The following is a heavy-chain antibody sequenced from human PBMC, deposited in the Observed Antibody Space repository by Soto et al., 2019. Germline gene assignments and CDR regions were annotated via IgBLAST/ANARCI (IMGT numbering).Heavy chain of an antibody. D-gene: IGHD2-2*02. CDR2: INPNSGGT. CDR1: GYTFSGYY. CDR3: ARSLTEGYCTITGCYTRPLYGMDV. J-gene: IGHJ6*02. V-gene: IGHV1-2*02. Sequence: ASVKVSCKASGYTFSGYYIHWLRQAPGQGLEWMGWINPNSGGTNYAQKFHGRVTVTRDTPTSTAYMELSRLTSDDTAVYYCARSLTEGYCTITGCYTRPLYGMDVWGQGTTVTVSS.